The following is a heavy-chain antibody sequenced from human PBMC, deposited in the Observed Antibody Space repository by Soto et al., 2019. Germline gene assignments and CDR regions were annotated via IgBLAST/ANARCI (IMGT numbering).Heavy chain of an antibody. D-gene: IGHD2-2*01. Sequence: SETLSLTCTVSGGSISSYYWSWIRQPAGKGPEWIGRIYTSGSTNYNPSLKSRVTMSVDTSKNQFSLKLSSVTAADTAVYYCARDRSTSSDNWFDPWGQGTLVTVSS. CDR1: GGSISSYY. J-gene: IGHJ5*02. V-gene: IGHV4-4*07. CDR2: IYTSGST. CDR3: ARDRSTSSDNWFDP.